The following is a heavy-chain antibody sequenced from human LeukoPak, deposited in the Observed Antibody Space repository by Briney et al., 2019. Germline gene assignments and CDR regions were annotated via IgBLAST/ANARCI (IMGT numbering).Heavy chain of an antibody. V-gene: IGHV4-59*08. J-gene: IGHJ1*01. Sequence: TSETLSLTCAVYGGSISSYYWSWIRQPPGKGLEWIGYIYYSGSTNYNPSLKSRVTISVDTSKNQFSLKLSSVTAADTAVYYCARLYCSSTSCRPSYFQHWGQGTLVTVSS. CDR3: ARLYCSSTSCRPSYFQH. CDR1: GGSISSYY. CDR2: IYYSGST. D-gene: IGHD2-2*01.